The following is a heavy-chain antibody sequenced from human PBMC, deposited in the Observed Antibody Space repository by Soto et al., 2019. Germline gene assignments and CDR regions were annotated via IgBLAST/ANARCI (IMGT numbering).Heavy chain of an antibody. CDR1: GFTFNTHW. CDR2: IYFDVITT. Sequence: EVQLVESGGGVVQPGGSLRLSCTASGFTFNTHWMHWVRQAPGKGLVWVSRIYFDVITTNYADSVKGRLTVSRDNAKNTVYLHVNTLRDEDTAVYYCARGGAMGVDYGGQGTLVTVSS. V-gene: IGHV3-74*01. CDR3: ARGGAMGVDY. D-gene: IGHD1-26*01. J-gene: IGHJ4*02.